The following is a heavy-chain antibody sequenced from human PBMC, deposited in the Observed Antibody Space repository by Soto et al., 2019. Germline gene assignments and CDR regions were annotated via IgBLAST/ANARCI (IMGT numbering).Heavy chain of an antibody. D-gene: IGHD2-15*01. V-gene: IGHV1-8*01. CDR3: ARYDPVVRDAFDI. J-gene: IGHJ3*02. Sequence: QVQLVQSGAEVKKPGASVKVSCKASGYTFTSYDIEWVRQATGQRPEWMGWMNPNSGNSGYAQKFQARVTMTWNTSITTAYMELSGLRSEDTAVYYCARYDPVVRDAFDIWGQGTMVTVSS. CDR1: GYTFTSYD. CDR2: MNPNSGNS.